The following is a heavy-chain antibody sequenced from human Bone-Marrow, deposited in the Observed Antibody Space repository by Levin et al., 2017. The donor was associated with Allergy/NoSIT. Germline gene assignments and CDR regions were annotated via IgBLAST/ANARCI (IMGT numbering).Heavy chain of an antibody. CDR1: GSSISSGLY. Sequence: PSETLSLTCSVSGSSISSGLYWGWLRQPPGKGLEWIANIYHAGNTYYSPSLRSRVTMAVDTSKNQFSLRLSSVTAADTAVYYCARVGDFQDSPDYYYGDSPFDYWGQGILVTVSS. CDR3: ARVGDFQDSPDYYYGDSPFDY. CDR2: IYHAGNT. D-gene: IGHD2-21*01. V-gene: IGHV4-38-2*02. J-gene: IGHJ4*02.